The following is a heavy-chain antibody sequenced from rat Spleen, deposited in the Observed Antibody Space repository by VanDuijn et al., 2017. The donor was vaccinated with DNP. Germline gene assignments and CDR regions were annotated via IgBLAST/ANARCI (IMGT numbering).Heavy chain of an antibody. CDR3: TRDNYSSYMPYYYAMDA. CDR1: GFTFNTYW. J-gene: IGHJ4*01. D-gene: IGHD1-2*01. CDR2: ITSSGGNT. Sequence: EVQLVESGGDLMQPGRSLKLSCVASGFTFNTYWMTWIRQVPGKGLEWVASITSSGGNTYHPDSVKGRFTISRDNARNTLYLQMNSLRSEDTATYYCTRDNYSSYMPYYYAMDAWGQGTSVTVSS. V-gene: IGHV5-31*01.